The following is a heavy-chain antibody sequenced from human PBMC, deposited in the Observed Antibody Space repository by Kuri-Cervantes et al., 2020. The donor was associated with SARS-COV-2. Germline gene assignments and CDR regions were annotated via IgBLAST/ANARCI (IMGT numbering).Heavy chain of an antibody. J-gene: IGHJ4*02. CDR3: ARDYYDSSGYYYPDY. Sequence: GSLRLSCTVSGGSISSYYWSWIRQPAGKGLEWIGRIYTSGSTNYNPSLKSRVTMSVDTSKNQFSLKLSSVTAADTAVYYCARDYYDSSGYYYPDYWGQGTLVTVSS. D-gene: IGHD3-22*01. V-gene: IGHV4-4*07. CDR2: IYTSGST. CDR1: GGSISSYY.